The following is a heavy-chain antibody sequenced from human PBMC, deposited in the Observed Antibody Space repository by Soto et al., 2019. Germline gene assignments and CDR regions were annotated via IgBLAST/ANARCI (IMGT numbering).Heavy chain of an antibody. D-gene: IGHD2-8*01. CDR1: GTSISSYY. CDR2: IHYSGTT. J-gene: IGHJ4*02. V-gene: IGHV4-59*01. CDR3: ARYNSYAIDY. Sequence: XGTLCLTVTVSGTSISSYYWSWIRQPPGKGLEWIANIHYSGTTNYNPSLASRVTLSVDTSKNQFSLKMTSVTAADRAMYFCARYNSYAIDYWGRGTLVTVSS.